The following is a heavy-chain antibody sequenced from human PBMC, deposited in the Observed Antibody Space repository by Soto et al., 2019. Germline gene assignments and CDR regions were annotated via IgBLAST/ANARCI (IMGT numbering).Heavy chain of an antibody. Sequence: ASVKVSCKASGYTFTGYYMHWVRQAPGQGLEWMGWINPNSGGTNYAQKFQGWVTMTRDTSISTAYMELSRLRSDDTAVYYCAISLGSLVVPAAPFDPWGQGTLVTVSS. CDR1: GYTFTGYY. V-gene: IGHV1-2*04. J-gene: IGHJ5*02. CDR2: INPNSGGT. D-gene: IGHD2-2*01. CDR3: AISLGSLVVPAAPFDP.